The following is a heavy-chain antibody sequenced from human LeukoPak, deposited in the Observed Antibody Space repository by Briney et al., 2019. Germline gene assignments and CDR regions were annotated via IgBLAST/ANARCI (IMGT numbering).Heavy chain of an antibody. D-gene: IGHD3-10*01. V-gene: IGHV4-61*01. CDR1: GGSVSSGTYY. Sequence: SETLSLTCTVSGGSVSSGTYYWSWIRQPPGKGLEWIGHIYYTGNTHYVPSLKSRVTMSVDTPKNQFSLKLASVTAADTAVYYCARGTNYYGSGDYWGQGTWSPSPQ. CDR2: IYYTGNT. CDR3: ARGTNYYGSGDY. J-gene: IGHJ4*02.